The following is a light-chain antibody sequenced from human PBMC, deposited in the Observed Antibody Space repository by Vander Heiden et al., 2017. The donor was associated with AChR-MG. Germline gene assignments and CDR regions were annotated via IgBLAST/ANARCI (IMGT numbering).Light chain of an antibody. CDR3: QQHYNGPPGT. Sequence: EIVMTQSPATLSVSPGARATLSCRASQSVSSNLAWYQQKPGQAPRLLIYGASTRATGIPARFSGSGYGTEFSLTISSRQSEDFAVYYCQQHYNGPPGTFGQGTKVEIK. CDR1: QSVSSN. V-gene: IGKV3-15*01. CDR2: GAS. J-gene: IGKJ1*01.